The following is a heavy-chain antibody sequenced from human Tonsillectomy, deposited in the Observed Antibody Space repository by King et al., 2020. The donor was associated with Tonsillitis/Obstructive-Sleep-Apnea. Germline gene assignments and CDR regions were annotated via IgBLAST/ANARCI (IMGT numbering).Heavy chain of an antibody. CDR1: GYTFTSYW. J-gene: IGHJ3*02. CDR3: ARQGYDFWSGYPSRAFDI. D-gene: IGHD3-3*01. V-gene: IGHV5-51*01. CDR2: IYPGDSDT. Sequence: QLVQSGAEVKKPGESLKISCNGSGYTFTSYWIGWVRQMPGKGLEWMWIIYPGDSDTRYSPSFQGQVTISADNPIITAYLPGGSLKASETAMYYCARQGYDFWSGYPSRAFDIWGQGTMVTVSS.